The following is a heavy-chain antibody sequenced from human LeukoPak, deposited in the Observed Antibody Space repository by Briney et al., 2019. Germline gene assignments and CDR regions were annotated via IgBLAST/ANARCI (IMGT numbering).Heavy chain of an antibody. Sequence: SETLSLTCAVSGYSISSGYYWGWIRQPPGKGLEWIGSIYHSGSTYYNPSLKSRVTISVDTSKNQFSLKLSSVTAADTAVYYCARRRSYSSGWSIFDYRGQGTLVTVSS. V-gene: IGHV4-38-2*01. CDR1: GYSISSGYY. CDR3: ARRRSYSSGWSIFDY. D-gene: IGHD6-19*01. J-gene: IGHJ4*02. CDR2: IYHSGST.